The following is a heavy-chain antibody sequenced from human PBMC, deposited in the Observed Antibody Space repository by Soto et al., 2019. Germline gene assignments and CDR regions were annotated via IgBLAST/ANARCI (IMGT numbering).Heavy chain of an antibody. CDR3: ARDDYDFWSGYYLRFDY. D-gene: IGHD3-3*01. V-gene: IGHV3-48*03. J-gene: IGHJ4*02. CDR1: GFTFSSYE. Sequence: QPGGSLRLSCAASGFTFSSYEMHWVRQAPGKGLEWVSYISSSGSTIYYADSVKGRFTISRDNAKNSLYLQMNSLRAEDTAVYYCARDDYDFWSGYYLRFDYWGQGTLVTVSS. CDR2: ISSSGSTI.